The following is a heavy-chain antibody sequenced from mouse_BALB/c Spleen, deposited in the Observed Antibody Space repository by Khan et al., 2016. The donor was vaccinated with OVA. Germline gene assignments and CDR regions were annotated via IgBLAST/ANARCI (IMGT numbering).Heavy chain of an antibody. Sequence: EVQLKQSGPDLVKPGASVKISCKASGYSFTAYSIHWVKESHGKSLECIGRVNPSSGGTTYNQKFKGKAILTVDKSSNTAYMELRSLTSEDSAAYFCARGYDFLPYWGQRTLVTFSS. CDR2: VNPSSGGT. CDR3: ARGYDFLPY. CDR1: GYSFTAYS. D-gene: IGHD2-14*01. J-gene: IGHJ3*01. V-gene: IGHV1-18*01.